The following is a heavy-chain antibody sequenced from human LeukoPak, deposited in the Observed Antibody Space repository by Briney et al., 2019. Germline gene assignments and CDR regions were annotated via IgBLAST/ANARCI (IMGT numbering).Heavy chain of an antibody. CDR3: AKDFSVYYYDSRVLDY. CDR1: GFTFSDYP. J-gene: IGHJ4*02. V-gene: IGHV3-30*04. Sequence: GGSLRLSCAASGFTFSDYPMHWVRQAPGKGLEWVAVISSDGSYKYYADSVKGRFTISRDNSKNTLYLQMNSLRAEDTAVYYCAKDFSVYYYDSRVLDYWGQGTLVTVSS. D-gene: IGHD3-22*01. CDR2: ISSDGSYK.